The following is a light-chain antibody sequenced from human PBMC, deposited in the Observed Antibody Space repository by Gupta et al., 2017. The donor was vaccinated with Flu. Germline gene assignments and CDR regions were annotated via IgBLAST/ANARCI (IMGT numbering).Light chain of an antibody. CDR2: DDC. V-gene: IGLV3-21*03. Sequence: GMTTIITCRGNNIGSKSVHWYQQKPGQAPVLVVYDDCDRGSVSPERFSASNSANTASMTISGVDAADDADSYCQLWDSISDCYVFGLGTKVTVL. J-gene: IGLJ1*01. CDR1: NIGSKS. CDR3: QLWDSISDCYV.